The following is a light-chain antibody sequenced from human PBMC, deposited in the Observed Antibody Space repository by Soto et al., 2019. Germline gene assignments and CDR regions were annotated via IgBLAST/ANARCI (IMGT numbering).Light chain of an antibody. CDR3: SSYAGSNKLV. CDR2: EVS. CDR1: SSDVGGYNY. V-gene: IGLV2-8*01. J-gene: IGLJ2*01. Sequence: QSALTQPPSASGSPGQSVPISCTGTSSDVGGYNYVSWYQQHPGKAPKLMIYEVSKRPSGVPDRFSGSKSGNTASLTVSGLQAEDEADYYCSSYAGSNKLVFGGGTKLTV.